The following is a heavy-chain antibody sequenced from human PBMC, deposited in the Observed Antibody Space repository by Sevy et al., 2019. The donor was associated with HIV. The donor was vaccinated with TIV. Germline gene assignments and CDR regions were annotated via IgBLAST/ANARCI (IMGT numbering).Heavy chain of an antibody. D-gene: IGHD5-18*01. J-gene: IGHJ4*02. Sequence: GGSLRLSCAASGFTFSNYAMSWVRQTPGKGLEWVSAISGSAHRTYYTDSVKGRFTISRDNSKNMLFLQMNSLRAEDTAVYYCVKEVSEYSYSDYWGQGTRSPSPQ. CDR1: GFTFSNYA. V-gene: IGHV3-23*01. CDR3: VKEVSEYSYSDY. CDR2: ISGSAHRT.